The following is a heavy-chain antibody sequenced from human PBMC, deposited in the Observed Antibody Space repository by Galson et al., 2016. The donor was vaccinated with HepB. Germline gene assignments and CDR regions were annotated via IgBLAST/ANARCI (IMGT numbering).Heavy chain of an antibody. J-gene: IGHJ4*02. D-gene: IGHD3-10*01. CDR3: ARLVEGGANYFDY. Sequence: SETLSLTCTVSGGSISGAPYYYCWVRQPPGKGLEWIGGINYRGRTYYSGSLESRVTMSVDTSNHQFSLRLSSVIASDAAVYFCARLVEGGANYFDYWGQGALVTVSS. CDR2: INYRGRT. CDR1: GGSISGAPYY. V-gene: IGHV4-39*01.